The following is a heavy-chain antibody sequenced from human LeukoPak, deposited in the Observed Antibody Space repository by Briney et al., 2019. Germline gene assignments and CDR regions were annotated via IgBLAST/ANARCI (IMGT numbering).Heavy chain of an antibody. J-gene: IGHJ4*02. Sequence: SQTLSLACTVSGGSISSGGYYWSWIRQHPGKGLEWIGYIYYSGSTYYNLSLKSRVTISVDTSKNQFSLKLSSVTAADTAVYYCASTEDCGGDCYQAYFDYWGQGTLVTVSS. D-gene: IGHD2-21*02. CDR2: IYYSGST. CDR3: ASTEDCGGDCYQAYFDY. CDR1: GGSISSGGYY. V-gene: IGHV4-31*03.